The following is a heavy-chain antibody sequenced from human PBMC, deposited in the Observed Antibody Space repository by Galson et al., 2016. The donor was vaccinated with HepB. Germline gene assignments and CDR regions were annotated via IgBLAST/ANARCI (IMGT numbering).Heavy chain of an antibody. V-gene: IGHV1-69*13. Sequence: SVKVSCKGSVAAFSTCGFGWVRQAPGQGPEWMGGIIPIFGTPNHAQKFQGRVTITADEATSAVYMELRGLRFDDTAFYYCAIGRYSSRGYDYGYFYYFDHWGQGTLITVSS. CDR3: AIGRYSSRGYDYGYFYYFDH. CDR1: VAAFSTCG. D-gene: IGHD5-18*01. CDR2: IIPIFGTP. J-gene: IGHJ4*02.